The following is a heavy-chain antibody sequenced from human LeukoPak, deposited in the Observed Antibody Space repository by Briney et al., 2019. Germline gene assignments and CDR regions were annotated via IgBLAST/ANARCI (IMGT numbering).Heavy chain of an antibody. CDR3: ASECVDLLLWFGEYDSSFDY. CDR2: RSYDGSNK. V-gene: IGHV3-30-3*01. J-gene: IGHJ4*02. D-gene: IGHD3-10*01. CDR1: GFTVSSND. Sequence: GGSLRLSCATSGFTVSSNDMSWVRQAPGKGLEWVAVRSYDGSNKYYADSEKCRFTISRDNSKNTQYLQMNSLRAEDTAVYSCASECVDLLLWFGEYDSSFDYWGQGTMVTVSS.